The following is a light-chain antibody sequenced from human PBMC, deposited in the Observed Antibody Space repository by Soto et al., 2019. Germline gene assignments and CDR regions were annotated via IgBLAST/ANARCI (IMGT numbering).Light chain of an antibody. CDR1: QSVTNN. CDR3: QQYNKWPLIT. V-gene: IGKV3-15*01. CDR2: DAS. Sequence: EVVMTQSPAALSVSPGERGTLSCRAGQSVTNNLAWYQQKPGQAPRLLIYDASTRATGVPARFSGSGSGTEFTLTISSLQSEDFAVYYCQQYNKWPLITFGQGTRLEIK. J-gene: IGKJ5*01.